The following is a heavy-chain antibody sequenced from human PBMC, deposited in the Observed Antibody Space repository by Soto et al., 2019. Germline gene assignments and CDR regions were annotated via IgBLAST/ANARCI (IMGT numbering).Heavy chain of an antibody. CDR3: GREYSASRRFYDY. J-gene: IGHJ4*02. V-gene: IGHV4-30-4*01. D-gene: IGHD5-12*01. CDR1: GGSISTADYY. Sequence: SETLSLTCNVSGGSISTADYYWSWIRQPPGKGLEWIGYIHYRGSTYYNPSLESRVAISMDTSKNQFSLNLTSVTAADTAVYYCGREYSASRRFYDYWGQGTLVTVS. CDR2: IHYRGST.